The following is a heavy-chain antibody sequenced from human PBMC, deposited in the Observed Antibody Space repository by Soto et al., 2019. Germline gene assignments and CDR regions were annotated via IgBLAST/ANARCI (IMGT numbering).Heavy chain of an antibody. V-gene: IGHV4-30-4*01. D-gene: IGHD4-17*01. CDR1: GGSISSGDYY. CDR3: ARGVREWPYGDSPLDY. J-gene: IGHJ4*02. Sequence: QVQLQESGPGLVKPSQTLSLTCTVSGGSISSGDYYWSWIRQPPGKGLEWIGYIYYSGSTYYNQSLKSRVTISVDTSKNQFSLKLSSVTAADTAVYYCARGVREWPYGDSPLDYWGQGTLVTVSS. CDR2: IYYSGST.